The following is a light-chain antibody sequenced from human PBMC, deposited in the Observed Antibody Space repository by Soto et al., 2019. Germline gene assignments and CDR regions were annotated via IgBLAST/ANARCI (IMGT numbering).Light chain of an antibody. CDR2: DAS. J-gene: IGKJ5*01. CDR3: QQYGSSPGT. CDR1: QSVGTN. V-gene: IGKV3-15*01. Sequence: EIEMTQSPTVLSVSPGETATLSCRASQSVGTNLAWFQHKPGQAPRLLIYDASTRASGIPASFSGSGSGTEFTLTISRLEPEDFAVYYCQQYGSSPGTFGQGTRLEIK.